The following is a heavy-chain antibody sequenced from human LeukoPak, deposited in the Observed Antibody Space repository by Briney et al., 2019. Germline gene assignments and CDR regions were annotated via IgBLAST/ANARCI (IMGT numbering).Heavy chain of an antibody. V-gene: IGHV3-30*18. Sequence: GGSLRLSCSASKFTFSHYGMQWVRQAPGKGLEWVAVISGDGSIKIYADSVKGRFTLSRDNSINTVDLQMNSLRAEDTAVYYCVKEYHSRGFGAYFDYWGQGTLDTVSS. CDR3: VKEYHSRGFGAYFDY. D-gene: IGHD3-3*01. J-gene: IGHJ4*02. CDR1: KFTFSHYG. CDR2: ISGDGSIK.